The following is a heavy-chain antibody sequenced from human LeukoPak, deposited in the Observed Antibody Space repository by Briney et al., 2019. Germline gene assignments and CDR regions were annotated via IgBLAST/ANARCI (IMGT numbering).Heavy chain of an antibody. CDR3: ARRYCSSTSCYSLEGWFDP. CDR2: IYPGDSDT. J-gene: IGHJ5*02. CDR1: GYSFTSYW. V-gene: IGHV5-51*01. D-gene: IGHD2-2*01. Sequence: GESLKISCKGSGYSFTSYWIGWVRQMPGKGLEWMGIIYPGDSDTRYSPSFQGQVTISADKSISTAYLQWSSLKASDTAMYYCARRYCSSTSCYSLEGWFDPWGQGTLVTVSS.